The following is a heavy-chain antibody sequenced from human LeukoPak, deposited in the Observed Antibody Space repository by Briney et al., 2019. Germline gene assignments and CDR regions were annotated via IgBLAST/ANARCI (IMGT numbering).Heavy chain of an antibody. V-gene: IGHV3-20*04. D-gene: IGHD1-26*01. J-gene: IGHJ6*03. CDR2: INWNGGST. CDR1: GFTFDDYG. CDR3: AKRGGSYYYMDV. Sequence: GGSLRLSWAASGFTFDDYGMSWVRHAPGKGLEWVSGINWNGGSTGYADSVKGRFTISRDNAKNSLYLQMNSLRGEDTAVYYCAKRGGSYYYMDVWGKGTTVTISS.